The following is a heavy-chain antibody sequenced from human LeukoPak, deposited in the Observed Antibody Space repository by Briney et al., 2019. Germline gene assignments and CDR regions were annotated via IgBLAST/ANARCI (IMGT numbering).Heavy chain of an antibody. CDR1: GFTFSSYS. J-gene: IGHJ4*02. Sequence: PGGSLRLSCAASGFTFSSYSMNWVRQAPGKGLEWVSSISSSSSYIYYADSVKGRFTISRDNAKNSLYLQMNSLRAEDTAVYYCARGRITFGGVIGHFDYWGQGTLVTVSS. CDR3: ARGRITFGGVIGHFDY. D-gene: IGHD3-16*02. V-gene: IGHV3-21*01. CDR2: ISSSSSYI.